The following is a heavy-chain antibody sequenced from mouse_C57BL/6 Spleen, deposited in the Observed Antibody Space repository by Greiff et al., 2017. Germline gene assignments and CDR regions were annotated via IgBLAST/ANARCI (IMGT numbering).Heavy chain of an antibody. V-gene: IGHV1-55*01. CDR1: RYTCTIYG. J-gene: IGHJ3*01. CDR3: SCPFPY. Sequence: QVQLQQSGPGRGKPVASAEVPWKTPRYTCTIYGITWVKTRPGKGLEWIGDIYPGSGSTNYNEKFKSKATLTVDTSSSTAYMQLSSLTSEDSAVYFYSCPFPYSAHRSPVFVSP. CDR2: IYPGSGST.